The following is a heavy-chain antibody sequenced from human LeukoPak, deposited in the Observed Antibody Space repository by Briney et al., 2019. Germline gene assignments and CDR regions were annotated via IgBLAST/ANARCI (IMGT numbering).Heavy chain of an antibody. CDR1: GFSFSSYG. D-gene: IGHD3-16*01. Sequence: GGSLRLSCVGSGFSFSSYGMTWVRQAPGKGLEWVSFISTTSSYIYYADSVRGRFAISRDNTRDSVFLQMNSLRVEDTAVYFCARVVLAHDWGYHDEPSNCWGQGTLVTVSS. CDR2: ISTTSSYI. J-gene: IGHJ4*02. V-gene: IGHV3-21*01. CDR3: ARVVLAHDWGYHDEPSNC.